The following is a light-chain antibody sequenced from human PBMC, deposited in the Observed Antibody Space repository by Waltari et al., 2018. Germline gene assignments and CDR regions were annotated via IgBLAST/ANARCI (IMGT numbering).Light chain of an antibody. J-gene: IGKJ1*01. CDR3: HQYDTSPQT. CDR1: QNIRGAD. CDR2: DSF. Sequence: EDVLSQSPGTLSFTPGESATLSCRASQNIRGADLAWYQQRPGQAPRLLIYDSFIRATGIPDRFSGSGSGADFTLTISSLAPEDSAVYFCHQYDTSPQTFGQGTKVSIK. V-gene: IGKV3-20*01.